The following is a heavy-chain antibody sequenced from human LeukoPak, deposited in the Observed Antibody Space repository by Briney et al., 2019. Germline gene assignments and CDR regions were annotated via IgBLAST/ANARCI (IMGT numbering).Heavy chain of an antibody. V-gene: IGHV4-39*07. Sequence: SETLSLTCTVSGGSISSSSYYWGWIRQPPGKGLEWIGSIYYSGSTYYNPSLKSRVTISVDTPKNQFSLKLSSVTAADTAVYYCARISGRITIFGVASYYYYYYMDVWGKGTTVTVSS. CDR1: GGSISSSSYY. D-gene: IGHD3-3*01. J-gene: IGHJ6*03. CDR2: IYYSGST. CDR3: ARISGRITIFGVASYYYYYYMDV.